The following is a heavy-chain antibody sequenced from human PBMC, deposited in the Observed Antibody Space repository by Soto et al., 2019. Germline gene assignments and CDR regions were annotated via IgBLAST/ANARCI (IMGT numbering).Heavy chain of an antibody. CDR3: ARDGYYGSGSYLSYVPGYYSYYYGMDV. CDR1: GFTFSSYG. V-gene: IGHV3-33*01. D-gene: IGHD3-10*01. CDR2: IWYDGSNK. Sequence: QVQLVESGGGVVQPGRSLRLSCAASGFTFSSYGMHWVRQAPGKGLEWVAVIWYDGSNKYYADSVKGRFTISRDNSKNTRYLQMNSLRAEDAAVYYCARDGYYGSGSYLSYVPGYYSYYYGMDVWGQGTTVTVSS. J-gene: IGHJ6*02.